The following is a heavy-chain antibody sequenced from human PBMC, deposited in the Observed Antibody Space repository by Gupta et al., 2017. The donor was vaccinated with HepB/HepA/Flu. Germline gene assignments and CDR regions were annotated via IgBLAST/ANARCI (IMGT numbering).Heavy chain of an antibody. J-gene: IGHJ4*02. CDR3: ARGDSSGYHYFFDY. CDR2: IYWDDDK. CDR1: GFSLSTSGVG. V-gene: IGHV2-5*02. D-gene: IGHD3-22*01. Sequence: QITLKESGPTLVKPTQTLTLTCTFSGFSLSTSGVGVGWIRQPPGKALEWLALIYWDDDKRYSPSLKSRLTISKDTSKNQVVLTMTKMEPVDTATYSCARGDSSGYHYFFDYWGQGTLVTVSS.